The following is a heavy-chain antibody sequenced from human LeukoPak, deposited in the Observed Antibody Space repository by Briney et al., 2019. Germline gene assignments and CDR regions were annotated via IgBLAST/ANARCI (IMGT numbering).Heavy chain of an antibody. D-gene: IGHD3-10*01. CDR2: IRYDGTNE. CDR1: GFTFSSYG. V-gene: IGHV3-30*02. Sequence: QTGGSLRLSCAASGFTFSSYGMHWVRQAPGKGLEWVTFIRYDGTNEYYADSVRGRFTISRDNSKNTLYLQMNSLRPGDTAVYYCARVEAVYYYGSASPYSPYWGQGTLVTVSS. J-gene: IGHJ4*02. CDR3: ARVEAVYYYGSASPYSPY.